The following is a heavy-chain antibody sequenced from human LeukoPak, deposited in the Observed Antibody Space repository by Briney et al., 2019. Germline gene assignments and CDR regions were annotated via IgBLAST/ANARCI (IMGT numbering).Heavy chain of an antibody. J-gene: IGHJ6*02. CDR1: GGSISSYY. V-gene: IGHV4-59*08. Sequence: SETLSLTCTVSGGSISSYYWSWIRQPPGKGLEWIGYIYYSGSTNYNPSLKSRVTISVDTSKNQFSLKLSSVTAADTAVYYCASHKAEWFGSYYYGMDVWGQGTTVTVSS. D-gene: IGHD3-10*01. CDR3: ASHKAEWFGSYYYGMDV. CDR2: IYYSGST.